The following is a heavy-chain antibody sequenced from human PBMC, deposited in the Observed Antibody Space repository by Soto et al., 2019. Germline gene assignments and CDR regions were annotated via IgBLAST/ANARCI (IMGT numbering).Heavy chain of an antibody. D-gene: IGHD3-10*01. CDR3: ARDPIVLLWFGEFKQRLGWFDP. CDR1: GYTFTSYG. J-gene: IGHJ5*02. Sequence: QVQLVQSGAEVKKPGASVKVSCKASGYTFTSYGISWVRQAPGQGLEWMGWISADNGNTNYAPKLQGRVTMTTDTSTRTAYLELRSLRSDDTAVYYCARDPIVLLWFGEFKQRLGWFDPWGQGTLVTFSS. CDR2: ISADNGNT. V-gene: IGHV1-18*01.